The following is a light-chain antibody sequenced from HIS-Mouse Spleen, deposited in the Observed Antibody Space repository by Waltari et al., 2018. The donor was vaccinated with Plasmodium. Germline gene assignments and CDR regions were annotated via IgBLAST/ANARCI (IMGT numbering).Light chain of an antibody. Sequence: DIQMTQSPSTLSASVGDRVTITCRASQSISSWLAWYQQKPGKAPKLLIYKASSLESGVPSRFSGSGSGTEFTLTISSLQPDDVATDYCQQYNSYFLYTFGQGTKLEIK. CDR3: QQYNSYFLYT. CDR1: QSISSW. V-gene: IGKV1-5*03. J-gene: IGKJ2*01. CDR2: KAS.